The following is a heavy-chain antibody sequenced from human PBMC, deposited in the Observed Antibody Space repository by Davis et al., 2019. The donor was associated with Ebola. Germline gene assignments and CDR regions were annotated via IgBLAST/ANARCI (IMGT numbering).Heavy chain of an antibody. CDR2: IKSKTDGGTT. J-gene: IGHJ4*02. V-gene: IGHV3-15*01. CDR1: GFTFSSYE. D-gene: IGHD1-26*01. CDR3: TTVGWTWELLHGY. Sequence: GESLKISCAASGFTFSSYEMNWVRQAPGKGLEWVGRIKSKTDGGTTDYAAPVKGRFTISRDDSKNTLYLQMNSLKTEDTAVYYCTTVGWTWELLHGYWGQGTLVTVSS.